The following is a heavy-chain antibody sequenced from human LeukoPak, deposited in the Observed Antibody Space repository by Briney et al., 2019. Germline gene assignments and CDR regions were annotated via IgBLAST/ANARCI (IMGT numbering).Heavy chain of an antibody. J-gene: IGHJ4*02. CDR1: GGTFSSYA. V-gene: IGHV1-69*06. CDR2: IIPIFGTA. CDR3: ARDREAFQLWRDFDY. Sequence: ASVKVSCKASGGTFSSYAISWVRQAPGQGLEWMGGIIPIFGTANYAQKFQGRVTITADKSTSTAYMELSSLRSEDTAVYYCARDREAFQLWRDFDYWGQGTLVTVSS. D-gene: IGHD5-18*01.